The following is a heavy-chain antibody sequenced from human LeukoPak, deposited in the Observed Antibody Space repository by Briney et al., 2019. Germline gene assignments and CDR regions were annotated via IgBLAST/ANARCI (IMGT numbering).Heavy chain of an antibody. V-gene: IGHV3-23*01. J-gene: IGHJ3*02. CDR2: ISGSGGST. D-gene: IGHD3-22*01. CDR3: ARDYYDSSGYYLTNPDAFDI. CDR1: GFTFSSYG. Sequence: GGSLRLSCAASGFTFSSYGMSWVRQAPGKGLEWVSAISGSGGSTYYADSVKGRFTISRDNSKNTLYLQMNSLRAEDTAVYYCARDYYDSSGYYLTNPDAFDIWGQGTMVTVSS.